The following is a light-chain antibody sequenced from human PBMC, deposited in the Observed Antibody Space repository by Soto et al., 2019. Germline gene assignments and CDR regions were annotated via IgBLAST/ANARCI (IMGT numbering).Light chain of an antibody. V-gene: IGLV2-8*01. CDR1: SSDIGGYKY. J-gene: IGLJ2*01. Sequence: QSALTQPPSASGSPGQSVTISCTGTSSDIGGYKYVSWYQQKSGKAPKLIIYEVNERPSGVPDRFSGSKSDNTAPLTVSGLQAEDEADYCCSAYAGLNNVLVGGGTKLTVL. CDR3: SAYAGLNNVL. CDR2: EVN.